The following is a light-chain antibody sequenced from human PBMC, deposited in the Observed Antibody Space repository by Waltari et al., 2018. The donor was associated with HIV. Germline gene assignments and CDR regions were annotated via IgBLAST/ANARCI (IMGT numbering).Light chain of an antibody. CDR3: QRHDSPPWT. V-gene: IGKV3-20*01. CDR2: GAS. CDR1: QSVMGSY. J-gene: IGKJ1*01. Sequence: EFVLTPSPGTLSLSPGERATLSCRASQSVMGSYFAWYQQKPGQAPRLLIYGASSRAIGIPDRFSGSGSGTDFTLTISRLEPEDFAVYYCQRHDSPPWTFGQGTKVDIK.